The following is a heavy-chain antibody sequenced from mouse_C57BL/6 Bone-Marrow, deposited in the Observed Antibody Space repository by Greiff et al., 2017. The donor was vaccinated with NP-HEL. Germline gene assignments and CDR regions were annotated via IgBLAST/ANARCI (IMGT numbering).Heavy chain of an antibody. Sequence: DVHLVESGGGLVQPGGSLKLSCAASGFTFSDYGMAWVRQAPRKGPEWVAFISNLAYSIYYADTVTGRFTISRENAKNTLYLEMSSLRSEDTAMYYCARRGPYYGSSYWYFDVWGTGTTVTVSS. J-gene: IGHJ1*03. CDR3: ARRGPYYGSSYWYFDV. CDR1: GFTFSDYG. CDR2: ISNLAYSI. V-gene: IGHV5-15*04. D-gene: IGHD1-1*01.